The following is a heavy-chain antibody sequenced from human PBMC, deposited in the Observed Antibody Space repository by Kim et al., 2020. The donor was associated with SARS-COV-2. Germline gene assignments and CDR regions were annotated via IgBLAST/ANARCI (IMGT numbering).Heavy chain of an antibody. D-gene: IGHD6-13*01. CDR1: GFTFSSYW. V-gene: IGHV3-7*01. Sequence: GGSLRLSCGASGFTFSSYWMSWVRQAPGKGLEWVANIKQDGSVIHYVDSVRGRFTVSRDNAKNSLYLQMSSLRAEDSAVYYCARAVLYSSTWHCDYLGQG. CDR3: ARAVLYSSTWHCDY. J-gene: IGHJ4*02. CDR2: IKQDGSVI.